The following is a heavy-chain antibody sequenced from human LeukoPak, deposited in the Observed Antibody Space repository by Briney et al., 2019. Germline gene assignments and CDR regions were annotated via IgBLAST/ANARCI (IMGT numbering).Heavy chain of an antibody. CDR3: ASLRTYYYGSGSYNYYYYYMDV. D-gene: IGHD3-10*01. CDR1: DGSINTYY. Sequence: SETLSLTCTVSDGSINTYYWSWIRQPPGKGLEWIGEINHSGSTNYNPSLKSRVTISVDTSKNQFSLKLSSVTAADTAVYYCASLRTYYYGSGSYNYYYYYMDVWGKGTTVTVSS. CDR2: INHSGST. V-gene: IGHV4-34*01. J-gene: IGHJ6*03.